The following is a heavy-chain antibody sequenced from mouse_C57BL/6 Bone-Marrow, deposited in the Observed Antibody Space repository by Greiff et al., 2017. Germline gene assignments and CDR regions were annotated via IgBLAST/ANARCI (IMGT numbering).Heavy chain of an antibody. CDR2: IDPENGDT. D-gene: IGHD3-2*02. J-gene: IGHJ3*01. V-gene: IGHV14-4*01. CDR1: GFNIKDDY. Sequence: VHVKQSGAELVRPGASVKLSCTASGFNIKDDYMHWVKQRPEQGLEWIGWIDPENGDTEYASKFQGKATITADTSSNTAYLQLSSLTSEDTAVYYCTTDSSGYWFAYWGQGTLVTVSA. CDR3: TTDSSGYWFAY.